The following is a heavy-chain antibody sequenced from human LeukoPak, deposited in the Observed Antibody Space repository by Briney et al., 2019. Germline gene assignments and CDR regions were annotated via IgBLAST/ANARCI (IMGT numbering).Heavy chain of an antibody. CDR2: ISYDGSNK. CDR3: AKGFEIDY. V-gene: IGHV3-30*18. D-gene: IGHD3-10*01. Sequence: GGSLRLSCAASGFTFSSYGMHWVRQAPGKGLEWVAVISYDGSNKYYADSVKGRFTISRDNSKNALYLQMNSLRAEDTAVYYCAKGFEIDYRGQGTLVTVSS. CDR1: GFTFSSYG. J-gene: IGHJ4*02.